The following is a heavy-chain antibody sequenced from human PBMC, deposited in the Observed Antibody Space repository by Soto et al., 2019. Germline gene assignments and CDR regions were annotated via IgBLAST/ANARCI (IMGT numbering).Heavy chain of an antibody. Sequence: SXKVSCTASGYTXTSYGIRWVRQAPGQGLEWMGWISAYNGNTNYAQKLQGRVTMTTDTSTSTAYMELRSLRSDDTAVYYCARDTSNYFDYWGQGTLGTVS. CDR1: GYTXTSYG. CDR2: ISAYNGNT. D-gene: IGHD2-2*01. V-gene: IGHV1-18*01. CDR3: ARDTSNYFDY. J-gene: IGHJ4*02.